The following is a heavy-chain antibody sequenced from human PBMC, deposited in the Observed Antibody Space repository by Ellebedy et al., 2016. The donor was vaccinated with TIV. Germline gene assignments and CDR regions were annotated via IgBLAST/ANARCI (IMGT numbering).Heavy chain of an antibody. D-gene: IGHD3-22*01. CDR1: GFTFSRFA. CDR2: IGGSGDST. V-gene: IGHV3-23*01. Sequence: PGGSLRLSCAASGFTFSRFAMSWVRQAPGKGLEWVSGIGGSGDSTYYADSVKGRFTIFRDNSKNMVYLQMNSLRAEDTAIFYCAKGIYYDSSGYSPFEDWGQGTLVTVSS. CDR3: AKGIYYDSSGYSPFED. J-gene: IGHJ4*02.